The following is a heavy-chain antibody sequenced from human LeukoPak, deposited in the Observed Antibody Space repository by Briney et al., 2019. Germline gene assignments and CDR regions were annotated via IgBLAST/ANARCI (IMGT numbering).Heavy chain of an antibody. CDR2: IYDSGNT. D-gene: IGHD3-10*01. CDR3: ARVNYYGSGKYGMDV. J-gene: IGHJ6*02. V-gene: IGHV4-61*01. CDR1: RGSVSSGSYY. Sequence: SQTLSLTCTVSRGSVSSGSYYCSWIRQPPWKGLEWIGYIYDSGNTNYNPSLKSRVTISVDMSKNQFSLKVSSVTAADTAVYYCARVNYYGSGKYGMDVWGQGTTVTVSS.